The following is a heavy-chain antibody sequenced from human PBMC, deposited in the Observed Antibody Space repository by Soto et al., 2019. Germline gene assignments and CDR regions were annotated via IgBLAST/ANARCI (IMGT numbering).Heavy chain of an antibody. V-gene: IGHV4-30-2*01. J-gene: IGHJ4*02. CDR3: ARGKDAAAGHSNFDY. D-gene: IGHD6-13*01. CDR1: GGSISGSTYS. CDR2: IYDSGNT. Sequence: TLSLTCAVSGGSISGSTYSWSWIRQPPGKGLEWIGYIYDSGNTYYNPSLKSQFSISVDRSKNQFSLKLSSVTAADTAVYYCARGKDAAAGHSNFDYWGQGALVTVSS.